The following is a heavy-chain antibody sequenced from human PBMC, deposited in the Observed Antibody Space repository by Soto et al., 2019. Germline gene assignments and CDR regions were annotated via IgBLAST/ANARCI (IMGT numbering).Heavy chain of an antibody. CDR3: AKEPGRGSRNGGPYYFDY. D-gene: IGHD5-18*01. V-gene: IGHV3-30*18. J-gene: IGHJ4*02. CDR2: ISYDGNNQ. CDR1: GFTFSSFG. Sequence: QVQLVESGGGVVQPGRSLRLSCAVSGFTFSSFGMHWVRQAPGKGLEWVAVISYDGNNQYYPDSVKGRFTISRDNSKKTLYRHMNSLRVEATAGYYGAKEPGRGSRNGGPYYFDYGGQGTLVPVSS.